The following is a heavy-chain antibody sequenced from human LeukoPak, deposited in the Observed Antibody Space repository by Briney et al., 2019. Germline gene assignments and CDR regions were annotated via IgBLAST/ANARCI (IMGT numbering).Heavy chain of an antibody. CDR3: ARSPLIDFWSGYFDY. CDR1: GFTVSSNY. V-gene: IGHV3-53*05. CDR2: IYSGGST. Sequence: GGSLRLSCAASGFTVSSNYMNWVRQAPGKGLEGVSVIYSGGSTYYADSVKGRFTISRDNSKNTLYLQMNSLRAEDTAVYYCARSPLIDFWSGYFDYWGQGTLVTVSS. J-gene: IGHJ4*02. D-gene: IGHD3-3*01.